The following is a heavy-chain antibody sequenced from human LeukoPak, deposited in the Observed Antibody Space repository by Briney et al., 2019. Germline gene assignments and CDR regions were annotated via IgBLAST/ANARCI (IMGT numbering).Heavy chain of an antibody. Sequence: PGGSLRLSCAASGFTFSDYSMNWVRQAPGKGLEWVSSISRSSGYIYYADSVKGRFTISRDNAKNSLYLQMNSLRADDTAVYYCARGRFLDAFDIWGQGTMVTVSS. J-gene: IGHJ3*02. D-gene: IGHD3-3*01. CDR1: GFTFSDYS. CDR2: ISRSSGYI. CDR3: ARGRFLDAFDI. V-gene: IGHV3-21*04.